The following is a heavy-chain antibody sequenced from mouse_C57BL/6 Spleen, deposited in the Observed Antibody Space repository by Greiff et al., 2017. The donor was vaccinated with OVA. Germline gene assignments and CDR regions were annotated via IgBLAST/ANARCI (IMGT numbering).Heavy chain of an antibody. J-gene: IGHJ3*01. V-gene: IGHV1-61*01. D-gene: IGHD2-3*01. CDR3: ARGDDGYEGLFAY. CDR2: IYPSDSET. CDR1: GYTFTSYW. Sequence: QVQLQQPGAELVRPGSSVKLSCKASGYTFTSYWMDWVKQRPGQGLEWIGNIYPSDSETHYNQKFKDKATLTVDKSSSTAYMQLSSLTSEDSAVKYCARGDDGYEGLFAYWGQGTLVTVSA.